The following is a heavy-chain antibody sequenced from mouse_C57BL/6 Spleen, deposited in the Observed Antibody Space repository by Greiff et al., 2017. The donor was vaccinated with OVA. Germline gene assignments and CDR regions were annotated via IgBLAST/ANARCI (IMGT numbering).Heavy chain of an antibody. CDR1: GYTFTSYW. D-gene: IGHD1-1*01. CDR2: IDPNSGGT. V-gene: IGHV1-72*01. CDR3: ASPSTTVVYWYFDV. Sequence: QVQLQQPGAELVKPGASVKLSCKASGYTFTSYWMHWVKQRPGRGLEWIGRIDPNSGGTKYNEKFKSKATLTVDKPSSTAYMQLSSLTSADSAVYYCASPSTTVVYWYFDVWGTGTTVTVSS. J-gene: IGHJ1*03.